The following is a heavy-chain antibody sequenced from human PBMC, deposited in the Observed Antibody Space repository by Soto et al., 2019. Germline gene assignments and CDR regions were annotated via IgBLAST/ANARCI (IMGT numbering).Heavy chain of an antibody. CDR3: ARGLWFGELSGAGNAFDI. CDR2: IGTAGDT. J-gene: IGHJ3*02. V-gene: IGHV3-13*01. Sequence: GGSLRLSCAASGFTFSSYDMHWVRQATGKGLEWVSTIGTAGDTYYPGSVKGRFTISRENAKNSLYLQMNSLRAGDTAVYYCARGLWFGELSGAGNAFDIWGQGTMVTVSS. D-gene: IGHD3-10*01. CDR1: GFTFSSYD.